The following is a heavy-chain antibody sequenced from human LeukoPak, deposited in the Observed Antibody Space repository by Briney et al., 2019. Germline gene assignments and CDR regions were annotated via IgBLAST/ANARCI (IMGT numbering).Heavy chain of an antibody. J-gene: IGHJ5*02. V-gene: IGHV4-39*01. CDR3: ALSMLVPNWFDP. Sequence: SETLSLTCTVSGGSIASSSYFWGWIRQPPGKGLEWIGSIFYTGSAYYNPSLKSRVTISVDTSKNQISLKLSSVTASDTAVYYCALSMLVPNWFDPWGQGTLVTVSS. CDR1: GGSIASSSYF. D-gene: IGHD3-22*01. CDR2: IFYTGSA.